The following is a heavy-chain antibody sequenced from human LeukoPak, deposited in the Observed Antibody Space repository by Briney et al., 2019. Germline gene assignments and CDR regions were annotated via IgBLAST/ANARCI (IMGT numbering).Heavy chain of an antibody. CDR1: GGSISSYY. J-gene: IGHJ4*02. CDR2: IYYSGST. D-gene: IGHD3-22*01. V-gene: IGHV4-59*08. Sequence: SETLSLTCTVSGGSISSYYWSWIRQPPGKGLEWLGYIYYSGSTNYNPSLKSRVTISVGTSKNQFSLKLSSVTAADTAVYYCARGYYDSSGLDYGYFDYWGQGTLVTVSS. CDR3: ARGYYDSSGLDYGYFDY.